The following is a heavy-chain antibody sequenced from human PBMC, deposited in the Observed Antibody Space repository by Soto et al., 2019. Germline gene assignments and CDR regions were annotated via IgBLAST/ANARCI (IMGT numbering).Heavy chain of an antibody. CDR2: IKQDGSEK. Sequence: PGGSLRLSCAASGFTFSSYWMSWVRQAPGKGLEWVANIKQDGSEKYYVDSVKGRFTISRDNAKNSLYLQMNSLRAEDTAVYYCAREDTRSYGSGSYLNYYYYGTDVWRPGTTLTVSS. D-gene: IGHD3-10*01. CDR1: GFTFSSYW. J-gene: IGHJ6*02. V-gene: IGHV3-7*03. CDR3: AREDTRSYGSGSYLNYYYYGTDV.